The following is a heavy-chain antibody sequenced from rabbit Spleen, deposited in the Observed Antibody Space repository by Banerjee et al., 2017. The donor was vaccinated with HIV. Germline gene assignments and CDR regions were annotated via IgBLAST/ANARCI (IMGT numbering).Heavy chain of an antibody. CDR1: GFSFSSSYY. V-gene: IGHV1S40*01. D-gene: IGHD2-1*01. Sequence: QSLEESGGGLVQPEGSLTLTCTASGFSFSSSYYMCWVRQAPGKGPEWIGCIYIGTGGTAYASWAKGRFTISKTSSTTVPLQMTSLTAADTATYFCARGSATMTMVITGFYFNLWGPGTLVTVS. CDR3: ARGSATMTMVITGFYFNL. CDR2: IYIGTGGT. J-gene: IGHJ4*01.